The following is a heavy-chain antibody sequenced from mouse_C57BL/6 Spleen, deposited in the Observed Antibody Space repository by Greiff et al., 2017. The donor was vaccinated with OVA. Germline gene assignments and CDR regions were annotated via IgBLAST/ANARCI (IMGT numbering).Heavy chain of an antibody. Sequence: EVKLVESGGGLVQPGGSLSLSCAASGFTFTDYYMSWVRQPPGKALEWLGFIRNKANGYTTEYSASVKGRFTISRDNSQSILYLQMNALRAEDSATYYCARYITTRGFAYWGQGTLVTVSA. D-gene: IGHD1-1*01. CDR1: GFTFTDYY. CDR2: IRNKANGYTT. CDR3: ARYITTRGFAY. V-gene: IGHV7-3*01. J-gene: IGHJ3*01.